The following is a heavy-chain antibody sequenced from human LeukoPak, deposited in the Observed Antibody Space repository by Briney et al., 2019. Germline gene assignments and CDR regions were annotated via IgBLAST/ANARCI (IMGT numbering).Heavy chain of an antibody. CDR1: GFIFSSYA. Sequence: GGSLRLSCAASGFIFSSYAMHWVRQAPGKGPEWVAIIWYDGSNKYYAESVEGRFTISRDNSKNTLYLQMNSLRAEDTAVYYCAKAWRPIAAAGIPGDYWGQGTLVTVSS. V-gene: IGHV3-33*06. CDR2: IWYDGSNK. J-gene: IGHJ4*02. D-gene: IGHD6-13*01. CDR3: AKAWRPIAAAGIPGDY.